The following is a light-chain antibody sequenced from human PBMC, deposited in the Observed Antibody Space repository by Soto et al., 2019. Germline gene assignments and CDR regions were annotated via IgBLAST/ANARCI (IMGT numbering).Light chain of an antibody. CDR3: QQYNNWPPWT. V-gene: IGKV3-15*01. CDR1: QRVSSN. CDR2: GAS. Sequence: EIVLTQSPATLSLSPGERATLSCRASQRVSSNLAWYQQKPGQAPRLLIYGASTRATGIPARFSGSGSGTEFTLTISSLQSEDFAVYYCQQYNNWPPWTFGQGTKVDIK. J-gene: IGKJ1*01.